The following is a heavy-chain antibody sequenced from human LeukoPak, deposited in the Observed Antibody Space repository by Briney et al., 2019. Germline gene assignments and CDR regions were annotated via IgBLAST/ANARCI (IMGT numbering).Heavy chain of an antibody. D-gene: IGHD2-21*02. CDR2: IIPIFGTA. CDR1: GGTFSSYA. Sequence: SVKVSCKASGGTFSSYAISWVRQAPGQGLEWMGRIIPIFGTANYAQKFQGRVTITTDESTSTAYMELSSLRSEDTAVYYCATNQGDPVFDYWGQGTLVTVSS. V-gene: IGHV1-69*05. CDR3: ATNQGDPVFDY. J-gene: IGHJ4*02.